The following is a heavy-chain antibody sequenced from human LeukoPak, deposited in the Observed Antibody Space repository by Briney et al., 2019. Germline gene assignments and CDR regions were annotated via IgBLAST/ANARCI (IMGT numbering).Heavy chain of an antibody. CDR1: GFTFSSYE. J-gene: IGHJ6*03. Sequence: QTGGSLRLSCAASGFTFSSYEMNWVRQALGEGLEWVSYIISSGSTIYYADSVKGRFTISRDNAKNSLYLQMNNLRGEDTAVYYCVRETRRYSATWSPSTLFERRSDYYYYMDVWGKGTTVTVSS. CDR2: IISSGSTI. D-gene: IGHD5-12*01. CDR3: VRETRRYSATWSPSTLFERRSDYYYYMDV. V-gene: IGHV3-48*03.